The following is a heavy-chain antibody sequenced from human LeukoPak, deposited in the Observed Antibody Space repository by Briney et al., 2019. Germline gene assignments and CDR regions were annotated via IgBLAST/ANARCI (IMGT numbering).Heavy chain of an antibody. CDR3: AKVANFWSGYYAEYYYYYYMDV. CDR2: ISGSGGST. J-gene: IGHJ6*03. V-gene: IGHV3-23*01. CDR1: GFTFSSYA. D-gene: IGHD3-3*01. Sequence: GGSLRLSCAASGFTFSSYAMSWVRQAPGKGLEWVSAISGSGGSTYYADSVKGRFTISRDNSKNTLYLQMNSLRAEDTAVYYCAKVANFWSGYYAEYYYYYYMDVWGKGTTVTVSS.